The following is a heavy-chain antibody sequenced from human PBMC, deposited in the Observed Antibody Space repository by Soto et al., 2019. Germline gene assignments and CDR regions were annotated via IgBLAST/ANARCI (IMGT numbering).Heavy chain of an antibody. J-gene: IGHJ5*02. D-gene: IGHD2-15*01. CDR2: IFYTGTA. CDR3: ARRLDDTPETFFNWFDP. Sequence: QVQLQESGPGLVKPSQTLSLTCTVSGGSINTGGYYWGWIRHLPGEGLEWIGHIFYTGTAYYNPSLRSRVTVSIDTSANQFSLHMYSMTAADTAMYYCARRLDDTPETFFNWFDPWGQGILVTVSS. V-gene: IGHV4-31*03. CDR1: GGSINTGGYY.